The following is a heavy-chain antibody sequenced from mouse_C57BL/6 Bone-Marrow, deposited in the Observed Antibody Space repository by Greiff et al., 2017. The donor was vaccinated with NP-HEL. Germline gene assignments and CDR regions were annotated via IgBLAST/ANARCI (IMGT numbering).Heavy chain of an antibody. Sequence: VQVVESGPELVKPGASVKISCKASGYAFSSSWMNWVKQRPGQGLEWIGRIYPGDGDTNYNGKFKGKATLTADKSSSTAYMALSSLTSEDSAVYFCAGCSNLANDMGCWGQGTSVTVSS. CDR1: GYAFSSSW. CDR3: AGCSNLANDMGC. D-gene: IGHD2-5*01. J-gene: IGHJ4*01. V-gene: IGHV1-82*01. CDR2: IYPGDGDT.